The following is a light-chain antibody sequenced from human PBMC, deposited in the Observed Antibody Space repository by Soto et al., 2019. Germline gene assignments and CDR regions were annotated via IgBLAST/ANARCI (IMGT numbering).Light chain of an antibody. Sequence: EIVLTQSPGTLSLSPGERATLSCRASQSVSSTYLAWYQQRPGQAPRLLIDGASSRATGIPDRFSGSGSGTDFPLTISRLEPEDFAVYYCQQYDSSPLTFGGGTKVEI. CDR1: QSVSSTY. CDR3: QQYDSSPLT. CDR2: GAS. J-gene: IGKJ4*01. V-gene: IGKV3-20*01.